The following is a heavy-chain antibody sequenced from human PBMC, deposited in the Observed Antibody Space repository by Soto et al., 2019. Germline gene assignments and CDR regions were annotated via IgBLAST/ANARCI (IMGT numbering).Heavy chain of an antibody. CDR3: ARGPPICY. CDR2: IYHSVST. J-gene: IGHJ4*02. Sequence: QLQLQESGSKLVKPSQTLSLTCAVSGGSISSGGYSWSWIRQPPGKGLEWIGYIYHSVSTYYNPSLKSRVSISVDRSKNQFSLKLSSVTAADTAVYYCARGPPICYWGQGTLVTVSS. D-gene: IGHD3-9*01. V-gene: IGHV4-30-2*01. CDR1: GGSISSGGYS.